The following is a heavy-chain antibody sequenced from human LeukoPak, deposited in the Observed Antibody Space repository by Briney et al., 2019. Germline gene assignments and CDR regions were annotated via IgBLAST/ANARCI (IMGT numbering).Heavy chain of an antibody. Sequence: RSGGSLRLSCAASGFTFSPYWMTWVRQAPGKGLEWVANIKEEGSEKYYVDSVEGRFTISRDNAKNSLYLQMNSLRAEDTAVYYCATHACSGGSCYSTEDHWGQGTLVTVSS. D-gene: IGHD2-15*01. CDR1: GFTFSPYW. V-gene: IGHV3-7*01. CDR2: IKEEGSEK. J-gene: IGHJ4*02. CDR3: ATHACSGGSCYSTEDH.